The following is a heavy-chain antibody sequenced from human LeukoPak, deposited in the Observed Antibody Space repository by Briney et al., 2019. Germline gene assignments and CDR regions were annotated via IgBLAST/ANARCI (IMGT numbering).Heavy chain of an antibody. J-gene: IGHJ2*01. V-gene: IGHV3-48*03. Sequence: GGSLTLSCATSGFTFSSYEKNWGCKAPGTGQEWISYITTSGTSTYYADSVKGRFTISRDNGKTALSLQMNSLRAEDTAVYYCARGLPAAGYWYFDLWGRGTLATVSS. CDR1: GFTFSSYE. CDR2: ITTSGTST. D-gene: IGHD6-13*01. CDR3: ARGLPAAGYWYFDL.